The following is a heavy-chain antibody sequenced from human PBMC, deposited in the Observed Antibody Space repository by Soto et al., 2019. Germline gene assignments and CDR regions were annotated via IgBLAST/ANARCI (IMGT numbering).Heavy chain of an antibody. Sequence: EVQLVESGGGWAQPGRSLRLSCAASGFSFDDYAMHWVRQVPGKGLEWVSGISWNSGSIGYADSVKGRFTISRDNAKSSLYLHMNSLRADDTAIYHCAKDVEVDCAGGSCYTTWGPGTLVTVSS. CDR1: GFSFDDYA. J-gene: IGHJ4*02. V-gene: IGHV3-9*01. D-gene: IGHD1-26*01. CDR3: AKDVEVDCAGGSCYTT. CDR2: ISWNSGSI.